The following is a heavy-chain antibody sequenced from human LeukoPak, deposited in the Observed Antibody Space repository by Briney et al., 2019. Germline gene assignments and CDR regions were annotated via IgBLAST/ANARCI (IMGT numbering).Heavy chain of an antibody. CDR2: ISAYNGNT. J-gene: IGHJ4*02. Sequence: ASVRVSCKASGYTFTSYGISWVRQAPGQGLEWMGWISAYNGNTNYAQKLQGRVTMTTDTSTSTAYMELRSLRSDDTAVYYCARDKKYSSSLGGDYWGQGTLVTVSS. D-gene: IGHD6-6*01. V-gene: IGHV1-18*01. CDR1: GYTFTSYG. CDR3: ARDKKYSSSLGGDY.